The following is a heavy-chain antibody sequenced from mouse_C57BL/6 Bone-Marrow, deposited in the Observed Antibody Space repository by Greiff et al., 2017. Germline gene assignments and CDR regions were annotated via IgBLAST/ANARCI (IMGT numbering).Heavy chain of an antibody. D-gene: IGHD4-1*01. Sequence: EVQLQQSGPELVKPGASVKISCKASGYTFTDYYMNWVKQSHGKSLEWIGDINPNNGGTSYNQKFKGKATLTVDKSSSTAYMELRSLTSEDSAVYYCAREIANWDAFFDYGGQGTTLTVSS. V-gene: IGHV1-26*01. CDR1: GYTFTDYY. J-gene: IGHJ2*01. CDR3: AREIANWDAFFDY. CDR2: INPNNGGT.